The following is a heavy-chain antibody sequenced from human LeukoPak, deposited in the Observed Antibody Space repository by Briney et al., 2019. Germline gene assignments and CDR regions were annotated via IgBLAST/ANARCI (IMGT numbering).Heavy chain of an antibody. Sequence: PGRSLRLSCAASGFTFSSYGMHWVRQAPGKGLKWVAVISYDGSNKYYADSVKGRFTISRDNSKNTLYLQMNSLRAEDTAVYYCAKRIAARQYYYYGMDVWGQGTTVTVSS. V-gene: IGHV3-30*18. CDR3: AKRIAARQYYYYGMDV. D-gene: IGHD6-6*01. J-gene: IGHJ6*02. CDR1: GFTFSSYG. CDR2: ISYDGSNK.